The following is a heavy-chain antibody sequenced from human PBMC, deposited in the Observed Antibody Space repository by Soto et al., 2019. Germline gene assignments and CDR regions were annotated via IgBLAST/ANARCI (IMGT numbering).Heavy chain of an antibody. V-gene: IGHV1-18*01. Sequence: GASVKVSCKTSGYTFSSYGITWVRQAPGQGLEWMGWISAYFGNTKYEPKLQGRVTLSTDTSTTTAYMELKNLRSDDTAMYYCARLGMKYSGSYYGYFDYWGQGTLVTVS. CDR1: GYTFSSYG. CDR2: ISAYFGNT. CDR3: ARLGMKYSGSYYGYFDY. J-gene: IGHJ4*02. D-gene: IGHD1-26*01.